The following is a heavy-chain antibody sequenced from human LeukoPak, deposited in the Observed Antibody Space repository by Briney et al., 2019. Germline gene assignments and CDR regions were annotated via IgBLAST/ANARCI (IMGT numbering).Heavy chain of an antibody. V-gene: IGHV4-34*01. CDR2: INHSGDT. CDR1: GGSFSDYY. CDR3: ARGHSTSGLDF. D-gene: IGHD1-26*01. J-gene: IGHJ4*02. Sequence: SETLSLTCAVDGGSFSDYYWTWIRQPPGKGLGWIGEINHSGDTKSHTSLRSRVTLSVDPSNKQFSLRLTSVTAADTAVYFCARGHSTSGLDFWGQGALVSVSS.